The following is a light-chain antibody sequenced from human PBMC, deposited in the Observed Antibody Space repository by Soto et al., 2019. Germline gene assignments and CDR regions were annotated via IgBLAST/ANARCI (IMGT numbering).Light chain of an antibody. CDR2: GAS. J-gene: IGKJ1*01. Sequence: EMVMTQSPATLSVSPGERATLSCRASQSAGSNLAWYQQKPGQAPRLLIYGASTRATGIPARFSGSGSGTEFTLTITSLQSEDFAVYFCQQYNNWPPWTFGQGTKVEIK. V-gene: IGKV3-15*01. CDR1: QSAGSN. CDR3: QQYNNWPPWT.